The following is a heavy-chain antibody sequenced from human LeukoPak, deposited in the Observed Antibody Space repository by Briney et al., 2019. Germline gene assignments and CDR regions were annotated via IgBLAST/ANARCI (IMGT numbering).Heavy chain of an antibody. Sequence: PAETLFLTCSVSGASIRSGDHYWSWIRQHPGKGLEWIGYTFYGGSTYYNPSLESRVSISIDSSKNQISLELRFVTAADTAVYYCSGQRGVRYCNGGNCYSGALDYWSQGTLVPVSS. CDR3: SGQRGVRYCNGGNCYSGALDY. D-gene: IGHD2-15*01. CDR2: TFYGGST. J-gene: IGHJ4*02. CDR1: GASIRSGDHY. V-gene: IGHV4-31*03.